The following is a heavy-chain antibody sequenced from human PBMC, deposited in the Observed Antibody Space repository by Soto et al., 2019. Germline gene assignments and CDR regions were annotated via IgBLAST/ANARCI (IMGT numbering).Heavy chain of an antibody. V-gene: IGHV4-39*01. J-gene: IGHJ4*02. Sequence: SETLSLTCTVSGGSISSSSYYWGWIRQPPGKGLEWIGSIYYSGSTYYNPSLKSRVTISVDTSKNQFSLKLSSVTAADTAVYYCARWDAIFGVVTFPFDYWGQGTLVTVSS. CDR3: ARWDAIFGVVTFPFDY. D-gene: IGHD3-3*01. CDR2: IYYSGST. CDR1: GGSISSSSYY.